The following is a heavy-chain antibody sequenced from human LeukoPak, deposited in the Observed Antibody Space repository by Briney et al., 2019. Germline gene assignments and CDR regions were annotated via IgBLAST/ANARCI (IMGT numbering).Heavy chain of an antibody. V-gene: IGHV1-69*13. CDR3: ARDRIGGSSGWYGPRTYWYFDL. CDR1: GGTFSSYA. Sequence: SVKVSCKASGGTFSSYAISWVRQAPGQGLEWMGGIIPIFGTANYAQKFQGRVTITADESTSTAYMELSSLRSEDTAVYYCARDRIGGSSGWYGPRTYWYFDLWGRGTLVTVSS. CDR2: IIPIFGTA. D-gene: IGHD6-19*01. J-gene: IGHJ2*01.